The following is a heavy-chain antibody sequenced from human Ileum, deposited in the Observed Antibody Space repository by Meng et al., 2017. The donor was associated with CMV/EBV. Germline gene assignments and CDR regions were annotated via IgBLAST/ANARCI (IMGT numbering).Heavy chain of an antibody. V-gene: IGHV4-59*01. CDR2: MYSSGST. CDR1: GVSISGYY. J-gene: IGHJ6*02. Sequence: SDTLSLTCNVSGVSISGYYWSWIRLSPGKGLEWIGYMYSSGSTNYNPSLKSRVTMSVDTSKNQFSLNLSSVSAADTAVYFCARETYYYGLDVWGQGTTVTVSS. CDR3: ARETYYYGLDV.